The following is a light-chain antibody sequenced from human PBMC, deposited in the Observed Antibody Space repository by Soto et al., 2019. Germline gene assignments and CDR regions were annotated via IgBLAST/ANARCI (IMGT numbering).Light chain of an antibody. CDR2: AAT. CDR1: QSASSSY. J-gene: IGKJ1*01. Sequence: QTPCILTFSTQARATVSCRTSQSASSSYVAYYQQQPRPAPSLLIYAATSSTTSIPDWFSSSGCATDFLLTISRLQDDVVAEYYCQQYGSSPWTFGPGTKVDIK. CDR3: QQYGSSPWT. V-gene: IGKV3-20*01.